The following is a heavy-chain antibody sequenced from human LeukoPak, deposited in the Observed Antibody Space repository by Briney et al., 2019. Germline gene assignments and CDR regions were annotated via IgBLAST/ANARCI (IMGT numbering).Heavy chain of an antibody. V-gene: IGHV4-59*08. CDR1: GGSISTYY. D-gene: IGHD3-10*01. CDR3: ARLVPGYGSGSYGYYFDY. Sequence: PSETLSLTCTVSGGSISTYYWSWIRQPPGKGLEWIGYIYYSGSTNYNPSLKSRVTISVDTSKNQFSLKLTSVTAADTAVYYCARLVPGYGSGSYGYYFDYWGQGTLVTVSS. CDR2: IYYSGST. J-gene: IGHJ4*02.